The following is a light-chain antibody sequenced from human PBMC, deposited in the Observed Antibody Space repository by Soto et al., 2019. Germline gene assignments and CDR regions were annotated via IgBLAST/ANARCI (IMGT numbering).Light chain of an antibody. CDR2: GAS. V-gene: IGKV3-15*01. CDR3: QQYNNWPPVT. J-gene: IGKJ5*01. Sequence: EIVMTQSPATLSVSPGERATLSCRASQSVSSNLAWYQQKPGQAPRLLIYGASTRATGIPARFSGSGSGTKFTLTISSLQSEDFGIYYCQQYNNWPPVTFGQGTRLEIK. CDR1: QSVSSN.